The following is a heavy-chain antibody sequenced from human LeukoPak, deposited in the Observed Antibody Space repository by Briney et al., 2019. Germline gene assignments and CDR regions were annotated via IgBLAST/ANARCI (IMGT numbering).Heavy chain of an antibody. V-gene: IGHV3-64*02. CDR1: GFTFSSYA. Sequence: GGSLRLSCAASGFTFSSYALHWVRQAPGKGLEYVSAISSNGGSTYYADSVKDRFTISRDNSNNTLFLLMGGLRAEDMAVYYSARAHRTMVQGAYDYWGQGTLVTVSS. D-gene: IGHD3-10*01. J-gene: IGHJ4*02. CDR2: ISSNGGST. CDR3: ARAHRTMVQGAYDY.